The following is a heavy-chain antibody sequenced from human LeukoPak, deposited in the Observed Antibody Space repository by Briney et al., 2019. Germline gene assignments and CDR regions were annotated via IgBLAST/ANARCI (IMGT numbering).Heavy chain of an antibody. D-gene: IGHD3-10*01. V-gene: IGHV3-30*02. CDR1: GFSFSTYG. J-gene: IGHJ4*02. CDR2: IRHDASSQ. Sequence: GGSLRLSCAASGFSFSTYGMHWVRQAPGKGLEWVAFIRHDASSQYYADSVKGRFTISRDSSKDTLYLQMNSLRTEDTAVYFCAKDRLEFYGSARYYFDSWARDPWSPSPQ. CDR3: AKDRLEFYGSARYYFDS.